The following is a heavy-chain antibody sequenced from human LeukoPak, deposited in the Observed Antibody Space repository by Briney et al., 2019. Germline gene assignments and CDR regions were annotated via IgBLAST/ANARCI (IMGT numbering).Heavy chain of an antibody. D-gene: IGHD2-2*01. Sequence: GGPLRLSCAASGFSFSGYDMNWVRQAPGKGLEWVSYITSSSSTIYYADSLKGRFTISRDNAKNSLYLQMNSLRAEDTAVYYCARGTSWFDYWGQGTLVTVSS. CDR2: ITSSSSTI. CDR1: GFSFSGYD. CDR3: ARGTSWFDY. J-gene: IGHJ5*01. V-gene: IGHV3-48*01.